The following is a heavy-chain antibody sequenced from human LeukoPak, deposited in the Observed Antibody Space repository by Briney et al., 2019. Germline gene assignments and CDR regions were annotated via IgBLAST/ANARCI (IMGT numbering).Heavy chain of an antibody. CDR1: GYTFTSYD. Sequence: ASVKVSCKASGYTFTSYDINWVRQATGQGLEWMGWMNPNSGNTGYAQKFQGRVTMTRNTSISTAYMELSSLRSEDTAVYYCARGSTFQYYYYGMAVWGQGTTVTVSS. V-gene: IGHV1-8*01. CDR2: MNPNSGNT. D-gene: IGHD3-16*01. J-gene: IGHJ6*02. CDR3: ARGSTFQYYYYGMAV.